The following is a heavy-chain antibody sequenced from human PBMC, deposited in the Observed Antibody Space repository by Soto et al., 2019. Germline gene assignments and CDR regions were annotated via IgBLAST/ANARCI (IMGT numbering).Heavy chain of an antibody. V-gene: IGHV4-59*01. D-gene: IGHD5-12*01. J-gene: IGHJ5*02. CDR1: GGSISSYY. CDR3: ARDRLQFDP. Sequence: SETLSLTCTVSGGSISSYYWSWIRQPPGKGLEWIGYIYYSGSTNYNPSLKSRVTISVDTSKNQFSLKLSSVTAADTAVYYCARDRLQFDPWGQGTLVTVSS. CDR2: IYYSGST.